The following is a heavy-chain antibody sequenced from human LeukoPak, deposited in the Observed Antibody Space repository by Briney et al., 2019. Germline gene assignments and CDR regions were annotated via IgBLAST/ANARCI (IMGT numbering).Heavy chain of an antibody. Sequence: PWESLSLTCTVSGGSISSYYWSWIPQPTGKGLGWIEYIYYSGSTNYNPSLKSRVTISVDTSKNQFSLKLSSVTAADTAVYHCACHRLIAFVLGGQRTIVTVSS. J-gene: IGHJ3*01. D-gene: IGHD2-8*01. CDR1: GGSISSYY. CDR3: ACHRLIAFVL. CDR2: IYYSGST. V-gene: IGHV4-59*01.